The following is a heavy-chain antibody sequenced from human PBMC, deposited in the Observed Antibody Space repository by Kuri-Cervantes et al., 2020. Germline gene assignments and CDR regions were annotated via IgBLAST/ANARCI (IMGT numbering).Heavy chain of an antibody. V-gene: IGHV4-34*01. Sequence: ESLKISCAASGFTFSSYSMDWVRQAPGKGLEWIGEIYHSGSTNYNPSLESRVTISVDTSKNQFSLKLSSVTAADTAVYYCARVGIGLIRGRYYFDSWGQGTLVTVSS. CDR1: GFTFSSYS. CDR3: ARVGIGLIRGRYYFDS. CDR2: IYHSGST. D-gene: IGHD3-10*01. J-gene: IGHJ4*02.